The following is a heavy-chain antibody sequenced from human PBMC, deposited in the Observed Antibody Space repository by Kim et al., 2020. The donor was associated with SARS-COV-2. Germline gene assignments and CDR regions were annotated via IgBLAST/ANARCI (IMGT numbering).Heavy chain of an antibody. D-gene: IGHD4-17*01. V-gene: IGHV3-23*01. J-gene: IGHJ4*02. Sequence: GGSLRLSCAASGFTFSSYAMSWVRQAPGKGLEWVSAIRGSGGSTYYADSVKGRFTISRDNSKNTLYLQMNSLRAEDTAVYYCAKDFAVTTDFDYWGQGTLVTVS. CDR3: AKDFAVTTDFDY. CDR2: IRGSGGST. CDR1: GFTFSSYA.